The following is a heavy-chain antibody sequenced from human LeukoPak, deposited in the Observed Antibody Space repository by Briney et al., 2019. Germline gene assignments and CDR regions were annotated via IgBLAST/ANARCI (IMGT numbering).Heavy chain of an antibody. Sequence: PGGSLRLSCAASGFTFSRYSMNWVRQAPGKGLEWVSYISRSSSTIHYADSVKGRFTISRANAKSSLFLQMNRLRAEDTAVYYCARDGGATMVRGVATYDSWGQGTLVTVSS. CDR3: ARDGGATMVRGVATYDS. J-gene: IGHJ5*01. CDR1: GFTFSRYS. V-gene: IGHV3-48*04. CDR2: ISRSSSTI. D-gene: IGHD3-10*01.